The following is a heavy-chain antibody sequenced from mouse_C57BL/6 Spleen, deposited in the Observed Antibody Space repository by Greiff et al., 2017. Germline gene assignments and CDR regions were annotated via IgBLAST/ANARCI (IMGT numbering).Heavy chain of an antibody. J-gene: IGHJ2*01. Sequence: VQLQQSGPVLVKPGASVKMSCKASGYTFTDYYMNWVKQSHGKSLEWIGVINPYNGGTSYNQKFKGKATLTVDKSSSTAYMELNSLISEDSAVYYCARLTGSNYFDDWGQGTTLTVSS. D-gene: IGHD4-1*01. V-gene: IGHV1-19*01. CDR2: INPYNGGT. CDR3: ARLTGSNYFDD. CDR1: GYTFTDYY.